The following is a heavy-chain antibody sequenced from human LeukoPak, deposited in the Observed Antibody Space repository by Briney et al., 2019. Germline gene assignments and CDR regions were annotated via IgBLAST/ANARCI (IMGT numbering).Heavy chain of an antibody. CDR1: GGSISSYY. J-gene: IGHJ5*02. V-gene: IGHV4-59*01. CDR3: ARVLLSNYDFWSGYPNWFDP. D-gene: IGHD3-3*01. Sequence: SETLSLTCTVSGGSISSYYWSWIRQPPGKGLEWIGHIYYSGSTNYNPSLKSRVTISVDTSKDQFSLKLSSVTAADTAVYYCARVLLSNYDFWSGYPNWFDPWGQGTLVTVSS. CDR2: IYYSGST.